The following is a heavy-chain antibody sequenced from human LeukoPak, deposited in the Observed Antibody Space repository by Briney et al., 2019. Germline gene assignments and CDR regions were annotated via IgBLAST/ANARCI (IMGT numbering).Heavy chain of an antibody. CDR1: GGSISSYY. CDR2: IYTSGST. V-gene: IGHV4-4*07. D-gene: IGHD6-13*01. CDR3: ARGRISQQLPTNRFDP. J-gene: IGHJ5*02. Sequence: SETLSLTCTVSGGSISSYYWSWIRQPAGKGLEWIGRIYTSGSTNYNPSLKSRVTMSVDTSKNQFSLKLSSVTAADTAVYYCARGRISQQLPTNRFDPWGQGTLVTVSS.